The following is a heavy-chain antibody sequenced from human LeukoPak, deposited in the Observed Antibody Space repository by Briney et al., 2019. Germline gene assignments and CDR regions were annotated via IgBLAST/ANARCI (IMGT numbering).Heavy chain of an antibody. CDR2: IYYSGST. Sequence: SETLSLTCTVSGGSISSYYWSWIRQPPGKGLEWIGYIYYSGSTNYNPSLKSRVTISVDTSKNQFSLKLSSVTAADTAVYYCARDPGQWLAEDPYYFDYWGQGTLVTVSS. CDR3: ARDPGQWLAEDPYYFDY. J-gene: IGHJ4*02. CDR1: GGSISSYY. D-gene: IGHD6-19*01. V-gene: IGHV4-59*12.